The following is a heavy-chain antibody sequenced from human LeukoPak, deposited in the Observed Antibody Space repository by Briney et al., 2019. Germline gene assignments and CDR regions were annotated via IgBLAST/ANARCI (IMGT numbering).Heavy chain of an antibody. CDR2: IYPGDSDT. CDR3: ARWGKRDAFDI. Sequence: GESLKISCKGSGYRFSNYWIGWVRQMPGKGLEWMGIIYPGDSDTRYSPSFQGQVTISADKSISTAYLQWSSLKASDTAMYYCARWGKRDAFDIWGQGTMVTVSS. V-gene: IGHV5-51*01. D-gene: IGHD7-27*01. CDR1: GYRFSNYW. J-gene: IGHJ3*02.